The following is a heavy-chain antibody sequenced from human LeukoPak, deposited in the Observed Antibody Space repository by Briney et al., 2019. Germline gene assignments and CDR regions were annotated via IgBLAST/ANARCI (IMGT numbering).Heavy chain of an antibody. V-gene: IGHV1-69*13. CDR3: ARGTKFDWAFDY. CDR2: IIPIFGTA. Sequence: ASVKVSRKASGGTFSSYAISWVRQAPGQGLEWMGGIIPIFGTANYAQKFQGRVTITADESTSTAYMELSSLRSEDTAVYYCARGTKFDWAFDYWGQGTLVTVSS. D-gene: IGHD3-9*01. J-gene: IGHJ4*02. CDR1: GGTFSSYA.